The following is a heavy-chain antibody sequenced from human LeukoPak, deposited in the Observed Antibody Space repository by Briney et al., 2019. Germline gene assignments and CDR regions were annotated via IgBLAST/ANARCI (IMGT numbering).Heavy chain of an antibody. CDR2: IYSSGST. J-gene: IGHJ5*02. D-gene: IGHD3-10*01. CDR1: GGSFSGYY. V-gene: IGHV4-4*07. CDR3: ARDSGTRGEVNSDP. Sequence: SETLSLTCAVYGGSFSGYYWSWIRQLAGKGLEWIGRIYSSGSTDYNPSLKSRVTMSVDTSKNKFSLKLSSVTAADTAVYYCARDSGTRGEVNSDPWGKETLFTVSS.